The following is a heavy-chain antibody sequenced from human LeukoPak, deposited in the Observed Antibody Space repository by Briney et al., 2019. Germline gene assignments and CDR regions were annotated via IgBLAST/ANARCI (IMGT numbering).Heavy chain of an antibody. Sequence: PGGSLRLSCAASVFALSSYGMNSVRQAPGKGLEWVAFIRYDGSNKYYADSVKGRFTISRDNSKNTLYLQMNSLRAEDTAVYYCAKDGTYYYGSGSYCFDYWGQGTLVTVSS. D-gene: IGHD3-10*01. J-gene: IGHJ4*02. CDR3: AKDGTYYYGSGSYCFDY. CDR2: IRYDGSNK. CDR1: VFALSSYG. V-gene: IGHV3-30*02.